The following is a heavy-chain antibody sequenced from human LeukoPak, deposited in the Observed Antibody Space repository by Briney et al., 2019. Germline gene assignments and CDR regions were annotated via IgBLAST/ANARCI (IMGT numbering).Heavy chain of an antibody. V-gene: IGHV4-34*01. J-gene: IGHJ4*02. CDR2: INHSGST. D-gene: IGHD3-22*01. CDR3: ARAHLSYYYDSSGYLDY. CDR1: GGSFSGYY. Sequence: KPSETLSLTCAVYGGSFSGYYWSWIRQPPGKGLEWIGEINHSGSTNYNPSLKSRVTISVDTSKNQFSLKLSSVTAADTAVYYCARAHLSYYYDSSGYLDYWGQGTLVTVSS.